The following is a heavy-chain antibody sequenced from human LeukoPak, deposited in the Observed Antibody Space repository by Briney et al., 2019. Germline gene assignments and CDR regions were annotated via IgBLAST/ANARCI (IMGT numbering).Heavy chain of an antibody. J-gene: IGHJ3*02. CDR3: ARQGDYIYDAFDI. CDR2: IYTSGST. Sequence: SETLSPTCTVSGGSISSYYWSWIRQPPGKGLEWIGYIYTSGSTNYNPSLKSRVTISVDTSKNQFSLKLSSVTAADTAVYYCARQGDYIYDAFDIWGQGTMDTVSS. CDR1: GGSISSYY. V-gene: IGHV4-4*09. D-gene: IGHD3-3*01.